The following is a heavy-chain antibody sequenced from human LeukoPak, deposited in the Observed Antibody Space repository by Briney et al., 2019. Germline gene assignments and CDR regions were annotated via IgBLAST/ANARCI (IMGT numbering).Heavy chain of an antibody. CDR2: FDPEDGET. J-gene: IGHJ4*02. V-gene: IGHV1-24*01. D-gene: IGHD3-3*01. CDR1: GYTLTELS. CDR3: AKQDDFWSGYGDY. Sequence: ASVKVSCKVSGYTLTELSMHWVRQAPGKGLEWMGGFDPEDGETIYAQKFQGRVTMTEDTSTDTAYMELNSLRAEDTAVYYCAKQDDFWSGYGDYWGQGTLVTVSS.